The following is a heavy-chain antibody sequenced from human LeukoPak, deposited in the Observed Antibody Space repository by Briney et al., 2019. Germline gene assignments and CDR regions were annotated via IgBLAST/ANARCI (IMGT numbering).Heavy chain of an antibody. J-gene: IGHJ3*02. CDR2: IIPIFGTA. Sequence: SVKVSCKASGGTFSSYAISWVRQAPGQGLEWMGGIIPIFGTANYAQKFQGRVTITADESTSTAYMELSSPRSEDTAVYYCARDRAGAFDIWGQGTMVTVSS. CDR1: GGTFSSYA. V-gene: IGHV1-69*01. CDR3: ARDRAGAFDI.